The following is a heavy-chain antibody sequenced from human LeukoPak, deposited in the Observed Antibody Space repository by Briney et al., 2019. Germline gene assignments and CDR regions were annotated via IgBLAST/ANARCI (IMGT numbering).Heavy chain of an antibody. J-gene: IGHJ5*02. CDR1: GFTFNTYW. Sequence: GGSLRLSCAASGFTFNTYWMHWVRQAPGKGLVWVSRISSDGSSTTYADSVKGRFTISRDNAQTSLYLQMNSLRAEDTAVYYCARASDPWLQLTWGQGTLVTVSS. V-gene: IGHV3-74*01. CDR2: ISSDGSST. CDR3: ARASDPWLQLT. D-gene: IGHD5-24*01.